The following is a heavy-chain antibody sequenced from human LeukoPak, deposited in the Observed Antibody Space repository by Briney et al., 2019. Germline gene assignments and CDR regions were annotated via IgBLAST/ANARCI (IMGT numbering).Heavy chain of an antibody. J-gene: IGHJ4*02. V-gene: IGHV4-39*01. CDR1: GGSISGGKDF. Sequence: SETLSLTCAVSGGSISGGKDFWGWIRQSPGKGQEWIGSIYYTGSTYYNPSLKSRVTISVDTSKSEFSLMVHSVTAADTAMYYLSRRRISYSPSFFYSWGQGTLVTVAS. D-gene: IGHD6-13*01. CDR3: SRRRISYSPSFFYS. CDR2: IYYTGST.